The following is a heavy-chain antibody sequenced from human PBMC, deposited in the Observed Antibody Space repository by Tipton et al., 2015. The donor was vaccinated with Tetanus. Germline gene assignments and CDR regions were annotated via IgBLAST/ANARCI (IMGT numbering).Heavy chain of an antibody. Sequence: TLSLTCTVSGGSISCYYWSWIRQPPGKGLEWIGYIYYSGSTNYNPSLKSRVTISVDTSKNQFSLKLSSVSAADTVVYYCARGEYCSGGSCYPFDYWGQGTLVTVSS. CDR3: ARGEYCSGGSCYPFDY. V-gene: IGHV4-59*01. J-gene: IGHJ4*02. CDR2: IYYSGST. D-gene: IGHD2-15*01. CDR1: GGSISCYY.